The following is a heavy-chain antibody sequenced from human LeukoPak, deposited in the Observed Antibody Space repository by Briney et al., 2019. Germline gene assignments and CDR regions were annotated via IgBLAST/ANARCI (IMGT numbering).Heavy chain of an antibody. CDR2: INPSGGST. CDR1: GYTFTSYY. J-gene: IGHJ4*02. CDR3: ARDLYPGNPGDY. D-gene: IGHD2-2*01. V-gene: IGHV1-46*01. Sequence: ASVKVSCKASGYTFTSYYMHWVRQAPGQGLEWMGIINPSGGSTSYAQKFQGRVTMTRDMSTSTVYMELSSLRSEDTAVYYCARDLYPGNPGDYWGQGTLVTVSS.